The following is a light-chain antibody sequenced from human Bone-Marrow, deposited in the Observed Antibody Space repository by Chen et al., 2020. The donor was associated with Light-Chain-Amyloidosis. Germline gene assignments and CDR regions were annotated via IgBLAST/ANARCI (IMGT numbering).Light chain of an antibody. J-gene: IGKJ4*01. Sequence: EIVLTQSPGTLSLSPGEGANLSCRAGQTISSNFLTWYQQKFGQAPRLLIYGSSSRATGIPDRFTGSGSGTDCTLTIHRLETEDFAMYYCQQYGTSPLNFGGGTKVEIK. V-gene: IGKV3-20*01. CDR3: QQYGTSPLN. CDR2: GSS. CDR1: QTISSNF.